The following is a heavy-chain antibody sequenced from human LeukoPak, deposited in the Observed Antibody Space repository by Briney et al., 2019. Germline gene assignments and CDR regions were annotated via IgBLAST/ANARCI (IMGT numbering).Heavy chain of an antibody. Sequence: PGGPLRLSCTASGFNFGDYAMSRVRQAPGKGLEWVGFIRSKAYGGTAEYAASVKGRLTISRDDSKSIAYLQMNSLKTEDTAVYYCITGSYSPNFDYWGQGTLVTVSS. V-gene: IGHV3-49*04. CDR1: GFNFGDYA. D-gene: IGHD3-10*01. CDR2: IRSKAYGGTA. J-gene: IGHJ4*02. CDR3: ITGSYSPNFDY.